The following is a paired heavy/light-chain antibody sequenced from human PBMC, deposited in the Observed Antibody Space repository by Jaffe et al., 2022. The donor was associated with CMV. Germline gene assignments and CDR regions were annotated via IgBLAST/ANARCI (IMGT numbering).Heavy chain of an antibody. V-gene: IGHV3-23*01. CDR3: AKDRLRQTYDSSGYPHLGQTDY. J-gene: IGHJ4*02. CDR1: GFTFSSYA. Sequence: EVQLLESGGGLVQPGGSLRLSCAASGFTFSSYAMSWVRQAPGKGLEWVSAISGSGGSTYYADSVKGRFTISRDNSKNTLYLQMNSLRAEDTAVYYCAKDRLRQTYDSSGYPHLGQTDYWGQGTLVTVSS. D-gene: IGHD3-22*01. CDR2: ISGSGGST.
Light chain of an antibody. CDR2: GAS. CDR3: QQYNNWPPRT. V-gene: IGKV3-15*01. Sequence: EIVMTQSPATLSVSPGERATLSCRASQSVSSNLAWYQQKPGQAPRLLIYGASTRATGIPARFSGSGSGTEFTLTISSLQSEDFAVYYCQQYNNWPPRTFGQGTKLEIK. J-gene: IGKJ2*01. CDR1: QSVSSN.